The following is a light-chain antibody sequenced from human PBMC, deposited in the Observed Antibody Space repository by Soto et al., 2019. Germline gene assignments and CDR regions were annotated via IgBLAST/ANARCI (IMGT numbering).Light chain of an antibody. V-gene: IGLV2-23*02. CDR2: EVG. CDR3: CSYAGTSTHTV. J-gene: IGLJ7*01. CDR1: STDVGSFKL. Sequence: QSALTQPASVSGSPGQSITISSLGTSTDVGSFKLASWYQQHPGKAPKLMISEVGRRPSGISDRFSGSKSGSTASLTISGLQAEDEADYYCCSYAGTSTHTVFGGGTQLTVL.